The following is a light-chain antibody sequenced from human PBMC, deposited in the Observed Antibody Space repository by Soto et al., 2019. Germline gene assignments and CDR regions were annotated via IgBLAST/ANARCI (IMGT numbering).Light chain of an antibody. J-gene: IGKJ5*01. CDR3: QKYNSAPWT. CDR1: QSVSSY. CDR2: DAS. Sequence: EIVLTQSPATLSLSPGERATLSCRASQSVSSYLAWYQQKPGQAPRLLIYDASNRATGIPARFSGSGSGTDFTLTISSLQPEDVATYYCQKYNSAPWTFGQGTRLEIK. V-gene: IGKV3-11*01.